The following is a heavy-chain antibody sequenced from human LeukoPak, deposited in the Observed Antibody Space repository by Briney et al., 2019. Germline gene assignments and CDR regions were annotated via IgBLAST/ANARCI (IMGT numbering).Heavy chain of an antibody. J-gene: IGHJ3*02. V-gene: IGHV1-69*13. CDR1: GGTFSTYT. CDR3: AFPDGDYYDRRGAFRI. Sequence: ASVKVSSKASGGTFSTYTFSWVRRAPGQGLEWMGGIIPIFGTINYAQKFQGRVTITADESASTAYMELSNLRSGDTAMYYCAFPDGDYYDRRGAFRIWGQGTLVTVSS. D-gene: IGHD3-22*01. CDR2: IIPIFGTI.